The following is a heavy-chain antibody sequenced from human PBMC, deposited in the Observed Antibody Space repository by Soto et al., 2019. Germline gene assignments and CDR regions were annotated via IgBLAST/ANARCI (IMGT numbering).Heavy chain of an antibody. V-gene: IGHV1-2*04. Sequence: GASVKVSCKASGYTFTGYYMHWVRQAPGQGLEWMGWINPNSGGTNYAQKFQGWVTMTRDTSISTAYMELSRLRSGDTAVYYCARYYYDSSGYPSHFDYWGQGTLVTVSS. J-gene: IGHJ4*02. CDR2: INPNSGGT. CDR1: GYTFTGYY. D-gene: IGHD3-22*01. CDR3: ARYYYDSSGYPSHFDY.